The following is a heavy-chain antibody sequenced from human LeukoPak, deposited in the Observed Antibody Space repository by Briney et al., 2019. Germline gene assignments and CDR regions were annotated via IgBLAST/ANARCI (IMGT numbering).Heavy chain of an antibody. CDR1: GYTFTSYA. CDR2: INAGNGNT. CDR3: ARLSPYSSSWYFLDY. V-gene: IGHV1-3*01. D-gene: IGHD6-13*01. J-gene: IGHJ4*02. Sequence: ASVKVSCKASGYTFTSYAMHWVRQAPGQRLERMGWINAGNGNTKYSQKFQGRVTITRDTSASTAYMELSSLRSEDTAVYYCARLSPYSSSWYFLDYWGQGTLVTVSS.